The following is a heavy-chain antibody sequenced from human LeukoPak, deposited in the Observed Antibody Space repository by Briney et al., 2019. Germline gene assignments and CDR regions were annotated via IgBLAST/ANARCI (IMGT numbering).Heavy chain of an antibody. Sequence: PSETLSPTCTVSAGSISSISYYWGWLRQPPGKGLEWIASFYYRGRTYYNPSLKSRVNISVDTSKNQFSLNLRSVTAADTAVYYFARRAGITMIVGILIWFDPWGQGTLVTISS. V-gene: IGHV4-39*01. CDR2: FYYRGRT. J-gene: IGHJ5*02. D-gene: IGHD3-22*01. CDR3: ARRAGITMIVGILIWFDP. CDR1: AGSISSISYY.